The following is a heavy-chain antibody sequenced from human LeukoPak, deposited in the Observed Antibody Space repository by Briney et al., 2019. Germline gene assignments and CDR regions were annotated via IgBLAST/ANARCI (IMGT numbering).Heavy chain of an antibody. V-gene: IGHV4-59*01. Sequence: SETLSLTCTVSGGSISSYYWSWIRQPPGKGLEWIGYIYYSGSTNYNPSLKSRVTISVDTSKNQFSLKLSSVTAADTAVYYCAKDSLAVGATTDFDYWGQGTLVTVSS. J-gene: IGHJ4*02. CDR2: IYYSGST. CDR1: GGSISSYY. D-gene: IGHD1-26*01. CDR3: AKDSLAVGATTDFDY.